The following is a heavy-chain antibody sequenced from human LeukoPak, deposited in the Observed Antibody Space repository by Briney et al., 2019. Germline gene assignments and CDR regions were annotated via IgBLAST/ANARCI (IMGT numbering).Heavy chain of an antibody. V-gene: IGHV3-23*01. CDR2: ISGSGGST. Sequence: GSLRLSCAASGFTFSSYAMSWVRQAPGKGLEWVSAISGSGGSTYYADSVKGRFTISRDNSKNTLYLQMNSLRAEDTAVYYCAKERPYYYGSGLNWFDPWGQGTLVTVSS. CDR1: GFTFSSYA. J-gene: IGHJ5*02. D-gene: IGHD3-10*01. CDR3: AKERPYYYGSGLNWFDP.